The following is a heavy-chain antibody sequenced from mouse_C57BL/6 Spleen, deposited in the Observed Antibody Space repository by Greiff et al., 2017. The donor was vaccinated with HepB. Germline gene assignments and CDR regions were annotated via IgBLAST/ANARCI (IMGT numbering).Heavy chain of an antibody. Sequence: VQLQQSGAELARPGASVKLSCKASGYTFTSYGISWVKQRTGQGLEWIGEIYPRSGNTYYNEKFKGKATLTADKSSSTAYMELRSLTSEDSAVYFWARSITTVVARYFDVWGTGTTVTVSS. CDR2: IYPRSGNT. CDR3: ARSITTVVARYFDV. V-gene: IGHV1-81*01. CDR1: GYTFTSYG. J-gene: IGHJ1*03. D-gene: IGHD1-1*01.